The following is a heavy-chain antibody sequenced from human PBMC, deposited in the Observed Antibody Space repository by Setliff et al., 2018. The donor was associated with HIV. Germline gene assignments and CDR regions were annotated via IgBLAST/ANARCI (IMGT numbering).Heavy chain of an antibody. CDR2: ISYDGSNK. J-gene: IGHJ4*02. CDR3: ARDPFYYGSGSYPYFDY. CDR1: GFTFSSYA. D-gene: IGHD3-10*01. V-gene: IGHV3-30*04. Sequence: SLRLSCAASGFTFSSYAIHWVRQAPGKGLEWVAVISYDGSNKYYADSVKGRFTISRDNSKNTLYLQINSLRAEDTAVYYCARDPFYYGSGSYPYFDYWGQGTLVTVSS.